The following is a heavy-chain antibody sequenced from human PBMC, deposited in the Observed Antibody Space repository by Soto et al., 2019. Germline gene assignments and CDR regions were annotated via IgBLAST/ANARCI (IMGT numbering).Heavy chain of an antibody. V-gene: IGHV3-15*01. J-gene: IGHJ4*02. CDR1: GFIFSNAW. CDR3: TTDDPINRY. Sequence: EVQVVESGGGLVRPGGSLRLSCAASGFIFSNAWMSWVRQAPGKGLEWVGRIKSKTNGGTTDYAAPVRGRFSISRDDSKNTLYLQMNSLKTEDIAVYYCTTDDPINRYWGQGTLVTVSS. CDR2: IKSKTNGGTT.